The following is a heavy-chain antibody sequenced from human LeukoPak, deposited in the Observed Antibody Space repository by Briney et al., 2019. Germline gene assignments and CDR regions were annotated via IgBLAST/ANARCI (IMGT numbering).Heavy chain of an antibody. J-gene: IGHJ4*02. CDR2: IHYAGAT. Sequence: SETLSLTCAVYGGSITGYYWSWIRQTPGRGLEWVGEIHYAGATSYNPSHKSRATISTDTSKNQFSLRLSSVTAADTAVYYYARGNILTGYCFDFWGQGALVTVSS. CDR1: GGSITGYY. CDR3: ARGNILTGYCFDF. D-gene: IGHD3-9*01. V-gene: IGHV4-34*01.